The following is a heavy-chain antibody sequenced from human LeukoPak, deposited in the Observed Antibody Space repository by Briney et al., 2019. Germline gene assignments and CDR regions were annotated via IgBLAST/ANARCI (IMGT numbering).Heavy chain of an antibody. D-gene: IGHD1-26*01. CDR2: INQDEGEI. Sequence: GGSLRLSCAVSGFSFSTFWMAWVRQAQGQGLDLVANINQDEGEIYYADSVRGRFTISRDNAKNSLFLQMNSLRVEDTALYYCARLAVVGATVGFDFWGQGTLVTVSS. J-gene: IGHJ4*02. CDR3: ARLAVVGATVGFDF. V-gene: IGHV3-7*01. CDR1: GFSFSTFW.